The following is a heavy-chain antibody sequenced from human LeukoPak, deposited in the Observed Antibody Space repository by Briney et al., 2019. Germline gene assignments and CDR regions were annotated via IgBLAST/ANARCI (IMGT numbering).Heavy chain of an antibody. D-gene: IGHD6-13*01. V-gene: IGHV1-2*02. CDR1: GYSFTNYY. CDR3: AKESGSRSYGAYFPH. Sequence: ASVKVSCKTSGYSFTNYYIHWVRQAPGQGLEWMGWINPTSGGTEYAQKFQGRVTMTGDTSISTAYMELSRLRSDDTAVYYCAKESGSRSYGAYFPHWGQGTLVAVSS. J-gene: IGHJ1*01. CDR2: INPTSGGT.